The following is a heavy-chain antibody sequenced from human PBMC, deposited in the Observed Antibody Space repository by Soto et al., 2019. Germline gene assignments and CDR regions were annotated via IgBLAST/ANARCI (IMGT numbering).Heavy chain of an antibody. Sequence: GESLKISCKGFGYSFSNHWIGWVRQMPGKGLEWMGIIDLSNSGTRYSPSFQGQVAISADKSISTVYLQWSSLKASDTAMYYFARRTSTSGLRHYFDVWGQGTQVTVSS. CDR2: IDLSNSGT. D-gene: IGHD6-19*01. CDR1: GYSFSNHW. CDR3: ARRTSTSGLRHYFDV. J-gene: IGHJ4*02. V-gene: IGHV5-51*01.